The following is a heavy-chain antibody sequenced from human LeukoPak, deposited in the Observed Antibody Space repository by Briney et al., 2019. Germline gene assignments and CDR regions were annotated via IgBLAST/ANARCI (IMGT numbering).Heavy chain of an antibody. CDR3: AKAYRVAGHFDY. V-gene: IGHV3-30*04. J-gene: IGHJ4*02. CDR1: GFTFSSYA. CDR2: ISYDGSNK. D-gene: IGHD6-19*01. Sequence: GGSLRLSCAASGFTFSSYAMHWVRQAPGKGLEWVAVISYDGSNKYYADSVKGRFTISRDNSKNTLYLQMNSLRAEDTAVYYCAKAYRVAGHFDYWGQGTLVTVSS.